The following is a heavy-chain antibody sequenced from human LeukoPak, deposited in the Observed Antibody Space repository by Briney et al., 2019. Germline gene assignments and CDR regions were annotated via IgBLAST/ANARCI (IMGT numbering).Heavy chain of an antibody. CDR1: GGSISSYY. CDR2: VYYSGST. Sequence: SETLSLTCTVSGGSISSYYWSWIRQPPGKGLEWIGYVYYSGSTNYNPSLKSRVTISVDTSKNQFSLKLSSVTAADTAVYYCTKGAGWLIDYWGQGILVSVSS. D-gene: IGHD3-16*01. CDR3: TKGAGWLIDY. V-gene: IGHV4-59*01. J-gene: IGHJ4*02.